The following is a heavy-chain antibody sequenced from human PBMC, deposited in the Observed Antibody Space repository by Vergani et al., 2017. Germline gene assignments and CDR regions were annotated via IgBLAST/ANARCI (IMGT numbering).Heavy chain of an antibody. Sequence: QVQLVQSGAEVKKPGASVKVSCKASGYTFTSYYMHWVRQAPGQGLEWMGIINPSGGSTSYAQKFQGRVTMTRDTSTSTVYMGLSSLRSEDTAVYYCARVVPAATWFVPWGQGPLVTVSS. CDR3: ARVVPAATWFVP. D-gene: IGHD2-2*01. V-gene: IGHV1-46*03. CDR1: GYTFTSYY. J-gene: IGHJ5*02. CDR2: INPSGGST.